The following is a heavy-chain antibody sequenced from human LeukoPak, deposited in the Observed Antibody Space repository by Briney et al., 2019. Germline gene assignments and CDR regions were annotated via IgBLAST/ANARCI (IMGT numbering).Heavy chain of an antibody. CDR3: ARGVVYALFDY. J-gene: IGHJ4*02. CDR2: IYYSGST. Sequence: PSETLSLTCTVSGGSFSSGGYYWSWIRQHPGKGLEWIGYIYYSGSTYYDPSLKSRATISVDTSKNQFSLKLSSVTAADTAVYYCARGVVYALFDYWGQGTLVTVSS. V-gene: IGHV4-31*03. D-gene: IGHD2-8*02. CDR1: GGSFSSGGYY.